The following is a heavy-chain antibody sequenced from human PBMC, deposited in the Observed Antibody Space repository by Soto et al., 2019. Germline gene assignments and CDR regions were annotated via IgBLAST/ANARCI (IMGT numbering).Heavy chain of an antibody. CDR2: ISAYNGNT. CDR1: GYTFTSYG. V-gene: IGHV1-18*01. J-gene: IGHJ6*03. D-gene: IGHD3-3*01. Sequence: ASVKVSCKASGYTFTSYGISWVRQAPGQGLEWMGWISAYNGNTNYAQKLQGRVTMTTDTSTSTAYIELRSLRSDDTAVYYCARDYLDYDFWSGYYSGGVSSMDVWGKGTTVTVSS. CDR3: ARDYLDYDFWSGYYSGGVSSMDV.